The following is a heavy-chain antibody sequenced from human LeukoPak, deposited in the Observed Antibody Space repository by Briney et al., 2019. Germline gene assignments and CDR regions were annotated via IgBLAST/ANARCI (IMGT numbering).Heavy chain of an antibody. J-gene: IGHJ5*02. CDR2: ISGSGGST. CDR1: GFTFSSYA. D-gene: IGHD3-22*01. CDR3: AKGGYHDSSGYSEFDP. V-gene: IGHV3-23*01. Sequence: GGSLRLSCAASGFTFSSYAMSWVRQAPGKGLEWVSAISGSGGSTYYADSVKGRFTISRDNSKNTLYLQMNSLRAEDTAVYYCAKGGYHDSSGYSEFDPWGQGTLVTVSS.